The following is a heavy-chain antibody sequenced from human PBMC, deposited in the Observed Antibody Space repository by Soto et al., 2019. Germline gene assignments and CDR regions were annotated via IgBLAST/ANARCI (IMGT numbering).Heavy chain of an antibody. CDR2: INPNSGGT. CDR1: GYTFTGYY. J-gene: IGHJ6*03. CDR3: ARGLPARGVVRGARQTDYYYYYMDV. Sequence: GASVKVSCKASGYTFTGYYMHWVRQAPGQGLEWMGWINPNSGGTNYAQKFQGWVTMTRDTSISTAYMELSRLRSDDTAVYYCARGLPARGVVRGARQTDYYYYYMDVWGKGTTVTVSS. D-gene: IGHD3-10*01. V-gene: IGHV1-2*04.